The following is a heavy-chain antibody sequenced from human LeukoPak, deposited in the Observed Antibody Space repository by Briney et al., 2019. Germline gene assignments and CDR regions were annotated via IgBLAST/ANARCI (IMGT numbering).Heavy chain of an antibody. J-gene: IGHJ4*02. CDR1: GFTFSNYP. V-gene: IGHV3-64*02. Sequence: GGSLRLSCAAPGFTFSNYPMHWVRQAPGKGLEYVSAISNNGGNTYYADSVKGRFTISRDNSKNTLYLQMGSLRAEDMAVYYCARVGNWGSPLYYSDFWGQGTLVTVSS. CDR3: ARVGNWGSPLYYSDF. CDR2: ISNNGGNT. D-gene: IGHD7-27*01.